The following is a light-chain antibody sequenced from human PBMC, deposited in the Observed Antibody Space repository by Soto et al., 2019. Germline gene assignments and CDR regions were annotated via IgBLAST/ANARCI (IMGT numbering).Light chain of an antibody. CDR3: SSYTSSSPLVV. J-gene: IGLJ2*01. CDR1: SSDGGGYNY. V-gene: IGLV2-14*01. CDR2: DVS. Sequence: QSALTQPASVSGSPGQSITISCTGTSSDGGGYNYVSWYQQHPGKAPKLMIYDVSNRPSGVSNRFSGSKSGNTASLTISGLQAEDEADYYCSSYTSSSPLVVFGGGTKVTVL.